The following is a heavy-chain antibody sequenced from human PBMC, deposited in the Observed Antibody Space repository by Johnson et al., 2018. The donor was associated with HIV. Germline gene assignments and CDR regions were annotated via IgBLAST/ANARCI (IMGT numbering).Heavy chain of an antibody. V-gene: IGHV3-30-3*01. D-gene: IGHD3-22*01. CDR2: ISYDGSNK. CDR3: ARQLNYDRSGQGGGLDI. J-gene: IGHJ3*02. Sequence: VQLVESGGGVVQPGRSLRLSCAASGFTFSSYAMHWVRQAPGKGLEWVAVISYDGSNKYYADSVKGRFIISRDNAKNSLYMEMNNLRAEDTALYYCARQLNYDRSGQGGGLDIWGQGTLVTVSS. CDR1: GFTFSSYA.